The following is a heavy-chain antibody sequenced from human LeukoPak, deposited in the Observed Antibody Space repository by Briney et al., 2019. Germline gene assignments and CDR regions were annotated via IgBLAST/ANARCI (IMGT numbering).Heavy chain of an antibody. CDR2: ISYSGSS. CDR1: GGSISSSSYS. Sequence: SETLSLTCTVSGGSISSSSYSWGWIRQPPGKGLEWIGSISYSGSSNYNPSLRSRVTMSVDTSKNQFSLKLSSVTAADTAVYYCQYYFDSSGYFSWGQGTLVTVSS. D-gene: IGHD3-22*01. V-gene: IGHV4-39*01. J-gene: IGHJ5*02. CDR3: QYYFDSSGYFS.